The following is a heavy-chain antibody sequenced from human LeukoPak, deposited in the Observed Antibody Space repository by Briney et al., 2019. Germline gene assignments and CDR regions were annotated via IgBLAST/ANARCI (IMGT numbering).Heavy chain of an antibody. CDR2: INHSGST. Sequence: SETLSLTCAVYGGSFSGYYWSWIRQPPGKGLEWIGEINHSGSTNYNPSLKSRVTMSVDTSKNQFSLKLSSVTAADTAVYYCARDNDYGNRFDPWGQGTLVTVSS. V-gene: IGHV4-34*01. CDR3: ARDNDYGNRFDP. D-gene: IGHD4-17*01. J-gene: IGHJ5*02. CDR1: GGSFSGYY.